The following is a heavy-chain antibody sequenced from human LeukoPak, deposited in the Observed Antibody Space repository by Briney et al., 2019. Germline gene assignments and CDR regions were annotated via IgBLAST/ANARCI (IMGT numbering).Heavy chain of an antibody. CDR1: GGSFSGYY. V-gene: IGHV4-34*01. CDR3: ARRGAAGTVY. Sequence: SETLSLTCAVYGGSFSGYYWSWIRQPLGKGLEWIGEINHSGSTNYNPSLKSRVTISVDTSKNQFSLKLSSVTAADTAVYYCARRGAAGTVYWGQGTLVTVSS. J-gene: IGHJ4*02. D-gene: IGHD6-13*01. CDR2: INHSGST.